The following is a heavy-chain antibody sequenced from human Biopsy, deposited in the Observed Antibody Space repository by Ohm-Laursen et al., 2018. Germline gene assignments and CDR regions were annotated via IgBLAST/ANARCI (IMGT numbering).Heavy chain of an antibody. D-gene: IGHD2-2*01. CDR3: ARMPHFDY. CDR2: IYYTGGI. V-gene: IGHV4-59*01. Sequence: PSQTLSLTCAVSGGSISGYHWSWIRKSPGKGLEWLAYIYYTGGINSNPSVNGRVTMSVDTSKNQFSLMLIYVTAADTAVYYCARMPHFDYRGQGILVTVSS. J-gene: IGHJ4*02. CDR1: GGSISGYH.